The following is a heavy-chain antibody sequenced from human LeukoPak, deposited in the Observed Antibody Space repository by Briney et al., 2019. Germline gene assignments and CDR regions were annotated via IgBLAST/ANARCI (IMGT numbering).Heavy chain of an antibody. J-gene: IGHJ4*02. CDR3: AREDIPMVLSLDH. D-gene: IGHD3-10*01. V-gene: IGHV3-23*01. Sequence: GGSLRLSCAASGFTFSSYAMSWVRQAPGKGLEWVSAISGGGDNTYYADSVRGRLTVSRDNSKNTLYVQMTSLRAEDTAVYYCAREDIPMVLSLDHWGQGTLVTVSS. CDR2: ISGGGDNT. CDR1: GFTFSSYA.